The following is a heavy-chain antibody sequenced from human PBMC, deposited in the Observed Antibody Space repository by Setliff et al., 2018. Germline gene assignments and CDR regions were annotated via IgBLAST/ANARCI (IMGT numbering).Heavy chain of an antibody. CDR3: ARDLAGDTSGAYFDL. CDR2: ITHDGSKT. D-gene: IGHD6-19*01. CDR1: GFTFNTYW. Sequence: PGESLKISCAGSGFTFNTYWMTWVRQAPGKGLEWVASITHDGSKTYILDSVKGRFTISRDNTKNSLYLQMNSLRAEDTAVYYCARDLAGDTSGAYFDLWGRGTLVTVSS. J-gene: IGHJ2*01. V-gene: IGHV3-7*03.